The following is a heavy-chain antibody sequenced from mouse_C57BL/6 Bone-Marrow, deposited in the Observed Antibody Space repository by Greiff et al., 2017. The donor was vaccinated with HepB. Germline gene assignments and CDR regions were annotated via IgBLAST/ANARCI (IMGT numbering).Heavy chain of an antibody. Sequence: QVQLQQPGTELVKPGASVKLSCKASGYTFTSYWMHWVKQRPGQGLEWIGNINPSNGGTNYNEKFKSKATLTVDKSSSTAYMQLSSLTSEDSAVYDCARSGTTVVDFAYWGQGTLVTVSA. CDR1: GYTFTSYW. J-gene: IGHJ3*01. D-gene: IGHD1-1*01. V-gene: IGHV1-53*01. CDR3: ARSGTTVVDFAY. CDR2: INPSNGGT.